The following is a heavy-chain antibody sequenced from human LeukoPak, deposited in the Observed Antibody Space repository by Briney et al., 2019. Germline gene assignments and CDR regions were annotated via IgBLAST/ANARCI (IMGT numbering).Heavy chain of an antibody. Sequence: PSETLSLTCTVSGGSISSYYWSWIRQPPGKGLEWIGSIYYSGSTYYNPSLKSRVTISVDTSKNQFSLKLSSVTAANTAVYYCERPSYYYDSSGYVEADYWGQGTLVTVSS. D-gene: IGHD3-22*01. V-gene: IGHV4-59*05. CDR3: ERPSYYYDSSGYVEADY. J-gene: IGHJ4*02. CDR2: IYYSGST. CDR1: GGSISSYY.